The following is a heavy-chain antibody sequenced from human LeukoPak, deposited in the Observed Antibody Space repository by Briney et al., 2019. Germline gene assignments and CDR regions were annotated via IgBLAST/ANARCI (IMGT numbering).Heavy chain of an antibody. CDR3: ARGYDILTGYYDYDY. Sequence: ASVKVSCKTSGYTFTTYYMHWVRQAPGQGLEWMGIINPSDDSTEYAQKFQGRVTMTRDTSTSTVYMELSSLRSEDTAVYYCARGYDILTGYYDYDYWGQGTLVTVSS. D-gene: IGHD3-9*01. CDR1: GYTFTTYY. J-gene: IGHJ4*02. CDR2: INPSDDST. V-gene: IGHV1-46*01.